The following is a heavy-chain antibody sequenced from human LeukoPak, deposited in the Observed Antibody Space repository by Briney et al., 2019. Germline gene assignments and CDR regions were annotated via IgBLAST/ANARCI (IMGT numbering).Heavy chain of an antibody. CDR1: GYTFTAFF. CDR2: INPNSGGA. V-gene: IGHV1-2*02. J-gene: IGHJ3*02. Sequence: ASVRVSCKASGYTFTAFFMHWVRQAPGQGLEWMGWINPNSGGANYAQKFQGRVTMTSDTSISTASMELSRLRSDDTAVYYCARHIRIDAFDIWGQGTMVTVSS. CDR3: ARHIRIDAFDI. D-gene: IGHD2-15*01.